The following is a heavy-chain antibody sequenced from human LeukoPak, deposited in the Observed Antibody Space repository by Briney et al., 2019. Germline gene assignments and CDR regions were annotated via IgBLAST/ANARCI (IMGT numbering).Heavy chain of an antibody. J-gene: IGHJ4*02. V-gene: IGHV4-39*01. CDR2: IYYSGST. CDR1: GGSISSSSYY. D-gene: IGHD6-19*01. Sequence: PSETLSLPCTFSGGSISSSSYYWGWIRQPPGKGLAWIGTIYYSGSTYYNPSLKSRVTISVDTSKNQFSLKLTSVTAADTAVYYCARRPRIAVAGPPFDCWGQGTLVTVSS. CDR3: ARRPRIAVAGPPFDC.